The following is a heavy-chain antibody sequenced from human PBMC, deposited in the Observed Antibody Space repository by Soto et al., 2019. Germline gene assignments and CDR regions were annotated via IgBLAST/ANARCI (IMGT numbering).Heavy chain of an antibody. D-gene: IGHD3-16*01. J-gene: IGHJ4*02. CDR1: GFTFSLFA. CDR3: ANWGKSGSDY. CDR2: ISGSAGTT. V-gene: IGHV3-23*01. Sequence: PGGSLRLSCAASGFTFSLFAMSWVRQAPGKGLEWVSGISGSAGTTYYTDSLKGRFTISRDTSKNTLYLQMNSLRAEDTAVYYCANWGKSGSDYWGQGTLVTVSS.